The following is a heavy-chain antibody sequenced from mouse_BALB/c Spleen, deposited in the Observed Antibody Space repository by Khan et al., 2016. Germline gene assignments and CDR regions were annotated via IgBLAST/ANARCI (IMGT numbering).Heavy chain of an antibody. CDR1: GYSFTSYY. V-gene: IGHV1S135*01. CDR3: ENSTQSFYAMDY. Sequence: VQLQQSGPELMKPGASVKISRKASGYSFTSYYMHWVKQSHGKSLEWIGYIDPFNGGTSYNQKFKGKATLTVDKSSSTAYMHLSSLTSEYTTVYYCENSTQSFYAMDYWGQGTSVTVSS. J-gene: IGHJ4*01. D-gene: IGHD2-5*01. CDR2: IDPFNGGT.